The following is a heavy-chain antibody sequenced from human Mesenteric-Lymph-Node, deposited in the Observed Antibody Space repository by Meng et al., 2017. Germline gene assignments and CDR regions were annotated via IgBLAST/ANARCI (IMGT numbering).Heavy chain of an antibody. CDR3: ARGRVAVAGNWFDP. CDR2: IIPIFGTA. CDR1: GGTFSSYA. Sequence: QVQLVQAGAGVKEPGSSVKVSCKASGGTFSSYAISWVRQAPGQGLEWMGGIIPIFGTANYAQKFQGRVTITADKSTSTAYMELSSLRSEDTAVYYCARGRVAVAGNWFDPWGQGTLVTVSS. D-gene: IGHD6-19*01. V-gene: IGHV1-69*06. J-gene: IGHJ5*02.